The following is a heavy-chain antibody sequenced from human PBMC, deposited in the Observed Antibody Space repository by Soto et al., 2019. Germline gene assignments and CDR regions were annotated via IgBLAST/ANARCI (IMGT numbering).Heavy chain of an antibody. V-gene: IGHV3-23*01. J-gene: IGHJ4*02. D-gene: IGHD2-8*01. Sequence: EVQLLESGGGLVQPGGSLRLSCAASGFTFYIYAMSWVRQAPGKGLEWVSGIFGNGGGISYADSVKGRFTISRDNSNNILYLQMNSLRAEETAVDYCAKDRQPDGLWPFDHWGQGTLVTVSS. CDR1: GFTFYIYA. CDR2: IFGNGGGI. CDR3: AKDRQPDGLWPFDH.